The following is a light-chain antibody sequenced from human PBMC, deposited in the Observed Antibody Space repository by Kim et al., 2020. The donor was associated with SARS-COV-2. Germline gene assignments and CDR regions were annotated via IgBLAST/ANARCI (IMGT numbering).Light chain of an antibody. CDR1: SSDIGGYNY. CDR2: DVT. J-gene: IGLJ1*01. CDR3: SSSASSSTYV. Sequence: QSALTQPASVSGSPGQSITISCTGTSSDIGGYNYLSWYQPYPGKAPKLLIYDVTKRPSGVSHRFSGSKSGITASLTISGLQAEDEADYYCSSSASSSTYVFGIGTKVTVL. V-gene: IGLV2-14*01.